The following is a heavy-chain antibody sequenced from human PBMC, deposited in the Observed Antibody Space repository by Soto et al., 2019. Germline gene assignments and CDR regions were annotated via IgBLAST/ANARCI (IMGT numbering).Heavy chain of an antibody. CDR3: ARGRGYCSGGSCPRYPMGIWFDP. J-gene: IGHJ5*02. Sequence: PSETLSLTCTVSGGSISSSSYYWGWIRQPPGKGLEWIGCIYYSGSTYYNPSLKSRVTISVDTSKNQFSLKLSSVTAADTAVYYCARGRGYCSGGSCPRYPMGIWFDPWGQGTLVTVSS. CDR2: IYYSGST. CDR1: GGSISSSSYY. V-gene: IGHV4-39*01. D-gene: IGHD2-15*01.